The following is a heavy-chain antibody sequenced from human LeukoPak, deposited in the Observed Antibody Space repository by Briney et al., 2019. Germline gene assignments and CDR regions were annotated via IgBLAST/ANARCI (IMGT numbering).Heavy chain of an antibody. Sequence: ASVKLSCKASGYTFTRYGITWVRQAPVQGLKWMGLFTAYDGNTNFAQNFQARVTMTTDTSTNTAYMELRSLRSDDTAVYYCARQSFIAGDNWNYVLNGDNALDIWGQGTMVTVSS. D-gene: IGHD1-7*01. V-gene: IGHV1-18*01. J-gene: IGHJ3*02. CDR1: GYTFTRYG. CDR2: FTAYDGNT. CDR3: ARQSFIAGDNWNYVLNGDNALDI.